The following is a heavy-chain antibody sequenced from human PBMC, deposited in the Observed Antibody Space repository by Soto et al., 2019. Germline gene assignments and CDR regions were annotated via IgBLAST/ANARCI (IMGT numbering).Heavy chain of an antibody. CDR1: GFTFTSSA. D-gene: IGHD2-2*01. J-gene: IGHJ5*02. Sequence: SVKVSCKASGFTFTSSAVQWVRQARGQRLEWIGWIVVGSGNTNYAQKFQERVTITRDMSTSTAYMELSSLRSEDTAVYYCAADRVSQLPPNWFDPCGQGTLVTVSP. V-gene: IGHV1-58*01. CDR3: AADRVSQLPPNWFDP. CDR2: IVVGSGNT.